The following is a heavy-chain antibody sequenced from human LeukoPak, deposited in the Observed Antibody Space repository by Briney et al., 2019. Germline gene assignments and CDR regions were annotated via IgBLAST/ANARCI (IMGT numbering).Heavy chain of an antibody. CDR2: IRSKAYGGTT. CDR3: TREGLILTGYYTFDY. J-gene: IGHJ4*02. Sequence: GGSLRLSCTASGFTFGDYAMSWFRQAPGKGLEWVGFIRSKAYGGTTEYAASVRGRFTISRDDSKSIAYLQMNSLKTEDTAVYYCTREGLILTGYYTFDYWGQGTLVTVSS. CDR1: GFTFGDYA. V-gene: IGHV3-49*03. D-gene: IGHD3-9*01.